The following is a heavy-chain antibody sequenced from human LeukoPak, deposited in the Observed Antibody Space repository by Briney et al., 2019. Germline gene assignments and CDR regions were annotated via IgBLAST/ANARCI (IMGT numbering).Heavy chain of an antibody. CDR3: AGILGYCSGGSCPIKDY. CDR2: ISGSGSST. V-gene: IGHV3-23*01. J-gene: IGHJ4*02. Sequence: GGSLRLSCAASGFTFSSYVVSRVRQAPGKGLEWVSAISGSGSSTYYADSVKGRFTISRDNSKNTLYLQMNSLRAKDTAVYYCAGILGYCSGGSCPIKDYWGQGTLVTVSS. D-gene: IGHD2-15*01. CDR1: GFTFSSYV.